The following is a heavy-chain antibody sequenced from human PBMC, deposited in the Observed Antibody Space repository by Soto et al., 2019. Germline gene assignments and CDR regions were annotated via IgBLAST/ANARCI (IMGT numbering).Heavy chain of an antibody. Sequence: GGSLRLSCAASGFTFSSYSMNWVRQAPGKGLEWVASISSSSGYIYYADSVKGRFTISRDNSKNTLYLQMNGLRVEDTAVYYCAKDRLAGNFDYWGQGTQVTVSS. CDR2: ISSSSGYI. CDR3: AKDRLAGNFDY. CDR1: GFTFSSYS. V-gene: IGHV3-21*04. J-gene: IGHJ4*02.